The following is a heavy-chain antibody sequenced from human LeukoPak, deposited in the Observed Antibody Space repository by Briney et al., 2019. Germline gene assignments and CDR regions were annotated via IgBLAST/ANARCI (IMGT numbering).Heavy chain of an antibody. Sequence: PGPSLRLSCEASGFTFISYGVHWVRQAPGKGLEWVSVISYDGGNQKYADCVKGRFTISRDNSKNTVYLQINSLRTEDTAVYYCAKDRRMMSAYYGMDVWGQGTTVIVSS. V-gene: IGHV3-30*18. CDR2: ISYDGGNQ. CDR3: AKDRRMMSAYYGMDV. J-gene: IGHJ6*02. D-gene: IGHD2-2*01. CDR1: GFTFISYG.